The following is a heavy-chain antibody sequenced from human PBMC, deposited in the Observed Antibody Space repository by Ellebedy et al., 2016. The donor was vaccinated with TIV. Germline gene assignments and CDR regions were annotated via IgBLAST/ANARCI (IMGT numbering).Heavy chain of an antibody. CDR2: ISSSSSTI. V-gene: IGHV3-48*02. J-gene: IGHJ5*02. CDR3: ARVPGSFSLNWLDP. CDR1: GFTFSSYS. Sequence: GESLKISXAASGFTFSSYSMNWVRQAPGKGLEWVSYISSSSSTIYYADSVKGRFTISRDNAKDSLYLQMNSLRDEDTAVYYSARVPGSFSLNWLDPWGQGTLVTVSS. D-gene: IGHD3-10*01.